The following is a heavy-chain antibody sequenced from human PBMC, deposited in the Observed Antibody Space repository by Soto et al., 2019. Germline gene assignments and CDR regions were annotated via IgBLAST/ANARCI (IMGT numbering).Heavy chain of an antibody. CDR1: GFTFSSYS. CDR2: ISSSSSTI. J-gene: IGHJ6*03. V-gene: IGHV3-48*01. D-gene: IGHD3-10*01. Sequence: GGSLRLSCAASGFTFSSYSMNWVRQAPGKGLEWVSYISSSSSTIYYADSVKGRFTISRDNAKNSLYLQMNSLRAEDTAVYYCAATYYYGSGSYEEGSYYYYMDVWGKGTTVTVSS. CDR3: AATYYYGSGSYEEGSYYYYMDV.